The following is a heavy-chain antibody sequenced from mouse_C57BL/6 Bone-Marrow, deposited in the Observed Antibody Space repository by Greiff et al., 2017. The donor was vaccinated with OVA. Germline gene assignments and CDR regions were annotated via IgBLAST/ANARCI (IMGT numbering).Heavy chain of an antibody. CDR3: AREGYGSSYDYFDY. J-gene: IGHJ2*01. CDR1: GYTFTSYW. Sequence: QVQLQQPGAELVMPGASVKLSCKASGYTFTSYWMHWVKQRPGQGLEWIGEIDPSDSYTNYNQKFKGKSTLTVDKSSSTAYMQLSSLTSEDSAVYYCAREGYGSSYDYFDYWGQGTTLTVSS. V-gene: IGHV1-69*01. D-gene: IGHD1-1*01. CDR2: IDPSDSYT.